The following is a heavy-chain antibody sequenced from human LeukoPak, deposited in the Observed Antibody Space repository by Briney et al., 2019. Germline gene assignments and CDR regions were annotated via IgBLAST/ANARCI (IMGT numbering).Heavy chain of an antibody. CDR3: ANWGGGRRGDAFDI. CDR2: ISGSGGST. V-gene: IGHV3-23*01. D-gene: IGHD3-16*01. CDR1: GFIFNNYG. Sequence: GGSLRLSCAASGFIFNNYGLIWVRQAPGKGLEWVSAISGSGGSTYYADSVKGRFTISRDNSKNTLYLQMNSLRAEDTAVYYCANWGGGRRGDAFDIWGQGTMVTVSS. J-gene: IGHJ3*02.